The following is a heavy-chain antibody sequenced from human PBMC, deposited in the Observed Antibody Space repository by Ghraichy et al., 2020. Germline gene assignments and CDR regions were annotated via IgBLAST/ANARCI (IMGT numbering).Heavy chain of an antibody. J-gene: IGHJ4*02. D-gene: IGHD6-13*01. V-gene: IGHV3-73*01. CDR3: TRPKAAGTLYYFDY. Sequence: GESLNISCAASGFTFSGSAMHWVRQASGKGLEWVGRIRSKANSYATAYAASVKGRFTISRDDSKNTAYLQMNSLKTEDTAVYYCTRPKAAGTLYYFDYWGQGTLVTVSS. CDR1: GFTFSGSA. CDR2: IRSKANSYAT.